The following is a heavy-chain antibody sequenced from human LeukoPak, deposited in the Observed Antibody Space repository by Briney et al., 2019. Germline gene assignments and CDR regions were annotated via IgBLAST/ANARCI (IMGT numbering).Heavy chain of an antibody. J-gene: IGHJ4*02. CDR2: IYTSGST. CDR3: ARDRGSSGWYLPYYFDY. Sequence: SETLSLTCTVSGGSISSYYWSWIRQPAGKGLEWIGRIYTSGSTNYSPSLKSRVTMSVDTSKNQFSLKLSSVTAADTAVYYCARDRGSSGWYLPYYFDYWGQGTLVTVSS. V-gene: IGHV4-4*07. D-gene: IGHD6-19*01. CDR1: GGSISSYY.